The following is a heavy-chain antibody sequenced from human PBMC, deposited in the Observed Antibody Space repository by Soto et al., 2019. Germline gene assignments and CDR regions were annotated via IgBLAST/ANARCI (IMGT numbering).Heavy chain of an antibody. J-gene: IGHJ4*02. V-gene: IGHV1-2*02. Sequence: VQLVQSGSEVKKPGASVRVSCKASGYTFTDYFIHWVRHAPGQGLDWLGWINPDSGDTEYARKFQGRVTMTRDTSISTVYMDFNSLTSNDTAIYYCARVPAPGRPITSYFWGQGSLVTVSS. CDR3: ARVPAPGRPITSYF. D-gene: IGHD1-20*01. CDR2: INPDSGDT. CDR1: GYTFTDYF.